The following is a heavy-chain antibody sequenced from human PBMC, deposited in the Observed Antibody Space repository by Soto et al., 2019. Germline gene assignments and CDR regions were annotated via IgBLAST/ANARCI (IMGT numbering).Heavy chain of an antibody. CDR1: GDSVSSNSAA. CDR3: ATNDFWSGYYVWFDP. Sequence: SQTLSLTCAISGDSVSSNSAAWNWIRQSPSRGLEWLGRTYYRSKWYNDYAVSVKSRITINPDTSKNQFSLQLNSVTPEDTAVCSCATNDFWSGYYVWFDPWGQGTLVTVSS. D-gene: IGHD3-3*01. CDR2: TYYRSKWYN. V-gene: IGHV6-1*01. J-gene: IGHJ5*02.